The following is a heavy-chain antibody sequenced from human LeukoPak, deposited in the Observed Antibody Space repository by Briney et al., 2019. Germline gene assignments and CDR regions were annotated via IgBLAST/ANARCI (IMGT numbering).Heavy chain of an antibody. CDR1: GGSFSGYY. V-gene: IGHV4-34*01. CDR3: ARLWFGPLGFDP. Sequence: SETLSLTCAVYGGSFSGYYWSWIRQPPGKGLEWIGEINHSGSTNYNPSLKSRVTISIDTSKNQFSLKLSSVTAADTAVYYCARLWFGPLGFDPWGQGTLVTVSS. CDR2: INHSGST. J-gene: IGHJ5*02. D-gene: IGHD3-10*01.